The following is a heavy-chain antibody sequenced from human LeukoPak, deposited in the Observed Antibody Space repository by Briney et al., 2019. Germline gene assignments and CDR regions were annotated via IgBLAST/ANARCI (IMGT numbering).Heavy chain of an antibody. CDR3: AKDPPHSDRSIYSDNS. Sequence: PGGSLRLSCAASGFTFTSYAMNWVRQAPGKGLEWVSVIIGNGVTTYYADSVNGRFTISRDNSKNTLHLQMDSLRAEDTAVYYCAKDPPHSDRSIYSDNSWGQGTLVTVSS. J-gene: IGHJ4*02. CDR2: IIGNGVTT. D-gene: IGHD3-22*01. V-gene: IGHV3-23*01. CDR1: GFTFTSYA.